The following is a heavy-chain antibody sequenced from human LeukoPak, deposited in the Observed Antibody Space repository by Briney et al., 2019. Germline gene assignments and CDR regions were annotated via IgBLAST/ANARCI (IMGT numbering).Heavy chain of an antibody. Sequence: PSETLSLTCTVSGGSLSSGSYYWSWIRQPAGKGVEWSGCIYTSGSTNHNPSLKSRVTISVDPSKNQFSLRVTSCTAADTAVDYCARWIAATNLFDPWGQGAQVTVSS. V-gene: IGHV4-61*10. D-gene: IGHD6-13*01. J-gene: IGHJ5*02. CDR1: GGSLSSGSYY. CDR2: IYTSGST. CDR3: ARWIAATNLFDP.